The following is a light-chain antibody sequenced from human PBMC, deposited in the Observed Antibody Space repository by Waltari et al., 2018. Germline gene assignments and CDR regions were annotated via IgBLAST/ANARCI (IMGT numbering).Light chain of an antibody. J-gene: IGLJ2*01. CDR1: SIDVGDHHH. V-gene: IGLV2-14*03. CDR3: STYTTGVV. CDR2: DVT. Sequence: QSALTQPASATGSPGQSLTIPCTGPSIDVGDHHHVSWYQQHPGNVPKLLVFDVTHRPSGVSDRFSGSKSCNTASLTISGLQAEDEGDYYCSTYTTGVVFGGGTKLTVL.